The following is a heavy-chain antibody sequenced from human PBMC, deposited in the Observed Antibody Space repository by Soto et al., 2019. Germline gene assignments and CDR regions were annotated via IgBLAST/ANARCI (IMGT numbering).Heavy chain of an antibody. CDR3: ARGGYFDSSNYLAY. V-gene: IGHV1-3*01. Sequence: QVQLVQSGAEVKKPGASVKVSCRASGYTFTSCGMNWVRQAPGRGLEWMGWISPGNGNTKYSQKFQGRVTIERDTSASTAYMELSGLRSEDTAVYYCARGGYFDSSNYLAYWGLGTLVTVSS. CDR1: GYTFTSCG. J-gene: IGHJ4*02. D-gene: IGHD3-22*01. CDR2: ISPGNGNT.